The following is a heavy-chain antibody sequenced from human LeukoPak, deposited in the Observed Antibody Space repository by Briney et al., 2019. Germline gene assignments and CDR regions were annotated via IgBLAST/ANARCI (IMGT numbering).Heavy chain of an antibody. CDR1: GGSISSSSYY. CDR2: IYYTEST. Sequence: PSETLSLTCTVSGGSISSSSYYWSWIRQSPGKGLEMIGYIYYTESTNYNPYLKSRVTISVNTCLNQFSLRLTSVTAADTAIYYCAKMGVVRKVILYYYIDVWGKGTTVTISS. J-gene: IGHJ6*03. CDR3: AKMGVVRKVILYYYIDV. D-gene: IGHD3-3*01. V-gene: IGHV4-61*01.